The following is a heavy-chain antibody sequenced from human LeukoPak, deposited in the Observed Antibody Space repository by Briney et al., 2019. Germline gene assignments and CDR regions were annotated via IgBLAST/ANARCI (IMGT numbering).Heavy chain of an antibody. J-gene: IGHJ4*02. CDR2: IYYSGST. V-gene: IGHV4-59*01. D-gene: IGHD3-3*01. CDR3: ARGQFFEWLPGY. Sequence: SETLSLTCTVSGGSISSYYWSWIRQPPGKGLEWIGYIYYSGSTNYNPSLKSRVTISVDTSKNQFSLKLSSVTAADTAVYYCARGQFFEWLPGYWGQGTLVTVSS. CDR1: GGSISSYY.